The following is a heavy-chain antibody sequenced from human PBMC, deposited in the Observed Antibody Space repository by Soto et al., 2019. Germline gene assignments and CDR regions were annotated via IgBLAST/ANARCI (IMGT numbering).Heavy chain of an antibody. J-gene: IGHJ6*04. CDR2: IQSGGTT. CDR1: GFTVSSKY. Sequence: EVQLVESGGGLVQPGGSLRLSCAASGFTVSSKYMTWVRQAPGKGLEWVSLIQSGGTTYYADSVKGRFTISRDTSENTLQRQMASLRVEDTAVYSSARDDVLCDGVRCYGIPLDVWGKWTTFTVSS. V-gene: IGHV3-66*01. D-gene: IGHD2-15*01. CDR3: ARDDVLCDGVRCYGIPLDV.